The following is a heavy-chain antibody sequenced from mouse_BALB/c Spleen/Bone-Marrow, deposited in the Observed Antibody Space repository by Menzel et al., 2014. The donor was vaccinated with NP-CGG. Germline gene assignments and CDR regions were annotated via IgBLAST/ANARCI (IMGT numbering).Heavy chain of an antibody. D-gene: IGHD2-4*01. CDR1: GYTFTSFY. J-gene: IGHJ4*01. CDR3: ARKSQRAYDSMIY. CDR2: IYPGDFTT. Sequence: VQLQQSGPELVKPGASVRISCKASGYTFTSFYIYWVRQRPGQGLEWIGWIYPGDFTTKYNEKFKGKATLTADKSSTPASMQLSSLTSEDSAVYFCARKSQRAYDSMIYWGQGTSVTVSS. V-gene: IGHV1S56*01.